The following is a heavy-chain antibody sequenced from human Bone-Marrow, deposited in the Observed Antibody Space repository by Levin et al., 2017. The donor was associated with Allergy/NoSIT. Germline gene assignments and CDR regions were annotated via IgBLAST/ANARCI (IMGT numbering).Heavy chain of an antibody. J-gene: IGHJ4*02. Sequence: PGGSLRLSCVASGFTFGNAWMNWVRQTPGKGLQWVGRIKGKTDGGTTDYAAPVKGRFTISRDDSKKTLYLQMNSLKTEDTAIYYCTTRSHWGQGTLVTVCS. V-gene: IGHV3-15*01. CDR1: GFTFGNAW. CDR2: IKGKTDGGTT. CDR3: TTRSH.